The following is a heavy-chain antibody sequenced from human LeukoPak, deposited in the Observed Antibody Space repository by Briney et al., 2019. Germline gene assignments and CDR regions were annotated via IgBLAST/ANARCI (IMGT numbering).Heavy chain of an antibody. Sequence: GGSPRLSCSASGFTFSNYEIHWVRQAPGKGLEFVSAISPSGGSTYYADSVKGRFTISRDNSKNMLYLQMSSLRPEDTAVYYCVKLLVEMRVLLPYFHYWGQGTLVPVSS. CDR1: GFTFSNYE. CDR3: VKLLVEMRVLLPYFHY. J-gene: IGHJ4*02. CDR2: ISPSGGST. V-gene: IGHV3-64D*06. D-gene: IGHD2-15*01.